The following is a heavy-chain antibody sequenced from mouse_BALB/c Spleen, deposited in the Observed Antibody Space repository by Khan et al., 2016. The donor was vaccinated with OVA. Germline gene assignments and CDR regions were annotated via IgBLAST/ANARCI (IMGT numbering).Heavy chain of an antibody. V-gene: IGHV1S81*02. J-gene: IGHJ2*01. CDR3: ARIKKIVATYFDD. CDR2: TNPTNGRI. CDR1: GYTFTSYW. D-gene: IGHD1-1*01. Sequence: QVQLQQPGAELVKAGASVKMSCKASGYTFTSYWMHWVKQRLGQGLEWFAETNPTNGRIYYNEKFKSKATLTVDKSSSKAYMLLSGPTFEDSAVYYCARIKKIVATYFDDWGQGTTLTVSS.